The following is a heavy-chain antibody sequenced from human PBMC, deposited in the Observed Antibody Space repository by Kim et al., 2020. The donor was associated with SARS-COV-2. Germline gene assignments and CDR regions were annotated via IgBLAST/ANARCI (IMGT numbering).Heavy chain of an antibody. V-gene: IGHV3-33*08. D-gene: IGHD3-22*01. CDR1: GFSFSSYG. Sequence: GGSLRLSCAASGFSFSSYGMHWVRQAPGKGLEWVAVIGYDGSNKYYADSVKGRFTISRDNSKNTLYLQMNSLRAEDTAVYYCARAAHFYYSSAYYWVEQVAHEIDSWGQGTLVTVSS. CDR3: ARAAHFYYSSAYYWVEQVAHEIDS. CDR2: IGYDGSNK. J-gene: IGHJ5*01.